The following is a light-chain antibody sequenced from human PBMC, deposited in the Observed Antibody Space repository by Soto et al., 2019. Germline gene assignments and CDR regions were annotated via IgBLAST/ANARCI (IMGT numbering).Light chain of an antibody. CDR2: DAS. V-gene: IGKV3-11*01. Sequence: EIVLTQSPATLSLSPGERATLSCRASQSVSSYLAGYQQKPGQAPRLLIYDASNRATGIPARFSGSGSGTDFTLTISSLEPEDFAVYYCQQRSSWPRTFGQGTKVDIK. CDR1: QSVSSY. J-gene: IGKJ1*01. CDR3: QQRSSWPRT.